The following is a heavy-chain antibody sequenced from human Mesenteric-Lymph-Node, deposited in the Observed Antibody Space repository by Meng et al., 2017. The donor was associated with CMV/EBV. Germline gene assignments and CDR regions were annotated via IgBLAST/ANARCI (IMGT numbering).Heavy chain of an antibody. CDR1: GFTFSSYA. D-gene: IGHD3-10*01. CDR2: ISGSGGST. V-gene: IGHV3-23*01. J-gene: IGHJ4*02. Sequence: SGFTFSSYAMSWVRQAPGKGLEWVSAISGSGGSTYYADSVKGRFTISRDNSKNTLYLQMNSLRAEDTAVYYCAKTLGSMVQYYFDYWGQGTLVTVSS. CDR3: AKTLGSMVQYYFDY.